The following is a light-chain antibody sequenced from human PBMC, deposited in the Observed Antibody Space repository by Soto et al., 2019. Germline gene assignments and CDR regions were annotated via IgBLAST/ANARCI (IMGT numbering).Light chain of an antibody. Sequence: QLVLTQSPSASASLGASVKLTCTLSSGHSSYAIAWYQQQPEKGPRYLMKLNSDGSHTKGDGIPDRFSGSSSGSERYLTISSLQSEDEADYYCQTWGTAYWAFGGGTKLTVL. CDR3: QTWGTAYWA. CDR2: LNSDGSH. CDR1: SGHSSYA. J-gene: IGLJ3*02. V-gene: IGLV4-69*01.